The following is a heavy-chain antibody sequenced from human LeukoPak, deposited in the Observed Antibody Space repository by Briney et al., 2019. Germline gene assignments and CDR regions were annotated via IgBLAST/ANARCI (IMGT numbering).Heavy chain of an antibody. CDR3: ATLVVGATT. V-gene: IGHV1-24*01. CDR1: GGTFSSYA. Sequence: GASVKVSCKASGGTFSSYAVSWVRQAPGKGLEWMGGFDPEDGETIYAQKFQGRVTMTEDTSTDTAYMELSSLRSEDTAVYYCATLVVGATTWGQGTLVTVSS. CDR2: FDPEDGET. J-gene: IGHJ5*02. D-gene: IGHD1-26*01.